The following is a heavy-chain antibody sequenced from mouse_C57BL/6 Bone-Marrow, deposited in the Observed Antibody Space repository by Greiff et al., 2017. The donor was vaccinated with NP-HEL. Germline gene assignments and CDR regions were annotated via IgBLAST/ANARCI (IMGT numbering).Heavy chain of an antibody. D-gene: IGHD2-4*01. CDR1: GFPLTSYA. Sequence: VKVVESGPGLVAPSQSLSITCTVSGFPLTSYAISWVRPPPGKGLECLGVIWTGGGTNYNSALKSRLSLSKDNSKSQVFLKMNSRQTDDTARYYCARKSGFYDYDEGDAMDYWGQGASVTVSS. CDR2: IWTGGGT. V-gene: IGHV2-9-1*01. J-gene: IGHJ4*01. CDR3: ARKSGFYDYDEGDAMDY.